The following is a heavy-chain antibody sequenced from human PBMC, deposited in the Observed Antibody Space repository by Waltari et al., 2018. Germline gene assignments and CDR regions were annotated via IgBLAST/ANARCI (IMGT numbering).Heavy chain of an antibody. J-gene: IGHJ4*02. CDR2: ISSNGRTI. V-gene: IGHV3-30*01. D-gene: IGHD3-10*01. CDR1: GFTFRIYA. Sequence: QVQLVEAGGGVVQPGMFLRLSCAASGFTFRIYAMNWIRQAPGKGLEWVAVISSNGRTIFYADSIKGRFSISRENSKNTLYLQMNSLRPEDAAVYFCAREGYTSGTLGDFDHWGQGTLVTVSS. CDR3: AREGYTSGTLGDFDH.